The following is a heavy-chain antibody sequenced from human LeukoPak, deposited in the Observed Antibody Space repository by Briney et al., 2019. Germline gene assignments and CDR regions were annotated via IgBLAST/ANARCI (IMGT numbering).Heavy chain of an antibody. CDR2: ISGSGGST. CDR1: GFTFNSYG. V-gene: IGHV3-23*01. CDR3: ADLDDFWFY. Sequence: GGSLRLSCAASGFTFNSYGMSWVRQAPGKGLEWVSAISGSGGSTYYADSVKGRFTISRDNSKNTLYLQMNSLRAEDTAVYYCADLDDFWFYWGQGTLVTVSS. D-gene: IGHD3-3*01. J-gene: IGHJ4*02.